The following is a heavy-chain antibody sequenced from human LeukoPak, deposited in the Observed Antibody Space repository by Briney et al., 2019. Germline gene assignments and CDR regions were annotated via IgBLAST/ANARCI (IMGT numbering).Heavy chain of an antibody. D-gene: IGHD3-10*01. V-gene: IGHV1-18*01. CDR2: ISTYNDNT. CDR1: GYTFTSYG. J-gene: IGHJ4*02. Sequence: ASVKVSCKASGYTFTSYGISWVRQAPGRGLEWMGWISTYNDNTNYAQKFQGRVTITADESTSTAYMELSSLRSEDTAVYYCAREYGSGSYHWGQGTLVTVSS. CDR3: AREYGSGSYH.